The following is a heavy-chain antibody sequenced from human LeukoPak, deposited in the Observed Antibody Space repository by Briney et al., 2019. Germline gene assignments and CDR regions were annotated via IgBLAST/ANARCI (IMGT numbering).Heavy chain of an antibody. J-gene: IGHJ5*02. CDR2: IYPGDSDT. CDR3: ARSTVVTDWFDP. D-gene: IGHD4-23*01. V-gene: IGHV5-51*01. Sequence: GESLKISCKGSGYSFTSYWIGWARQMPGKGLEWMGIIYPGDSDTRYSPSFQGQVTISADKSISTAYLQWSRLKASATAMYYCARSTVVTDWFDPWGQGTLVTVSS. CDR1: GYSFTSYW.